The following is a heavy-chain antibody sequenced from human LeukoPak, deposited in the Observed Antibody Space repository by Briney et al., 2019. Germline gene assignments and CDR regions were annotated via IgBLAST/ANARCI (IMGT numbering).Heavy chain of an antibody. V-gene: IGHV1-2*02. Sequence: ASLKVSCTTSGYSFIDYYIHWMRQAPGQGPEWMGRIDPHSSGTHYKQTLQVRVTLSRDTSISKVYMEMSGLRADDTGAYYCATVFGPYTTSRMDYWGQGTLVTVSS. CDR1: GYSFIDYY. CDR3: ATVFGPYTTSRMDY. CDR2: IDPHSSGT. J-gene: IGHJ4*02. D-gene: IGHD3-10*02.